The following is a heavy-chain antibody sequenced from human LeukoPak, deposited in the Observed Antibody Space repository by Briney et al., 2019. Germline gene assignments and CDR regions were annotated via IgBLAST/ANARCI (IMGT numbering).Heavy chain of an antibody. Sequence: PGGSLRLSCAASGFTFSSYAMSWVRQAPGKGLEWVSAISGSGGSTYYADSVKGRFTISRDNSKNTLYLQMNSLRAEDTAVYYCARVLGVVNDIGGGFDYWGQGTLVTVSS. V-gene: IGHV3-23*01. CDR3: ARVLGVVNDIGGGFDY. J-gene: IGHJ4*02. D-gene: IGHD3-3*01. CDR1: GFTFSSYA. CDR2: ISGSGGST.